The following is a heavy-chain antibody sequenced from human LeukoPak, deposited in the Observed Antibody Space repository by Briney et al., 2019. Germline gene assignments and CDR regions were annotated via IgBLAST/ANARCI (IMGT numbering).Heavy chain of an antibody. CDR1: GFTLSSYW. V-gene: IGHV3-7*01. CDR2: IKQDGSEK. J-gene: IGHJ4*02. Sequence: PGGSLRLSCAASGFTLSSYWMSWVRQAPGKGLEWVANIKQDGSEKYYVDSVKGRFTISRDNAKNSLYLQMNSLRAEDTAVYYCARDSNDILTGYYNLDYWGQGTLVTVSS. D-gene: IGHD3-9*01. CDR3: ARDSNDILTGYYNLDY.